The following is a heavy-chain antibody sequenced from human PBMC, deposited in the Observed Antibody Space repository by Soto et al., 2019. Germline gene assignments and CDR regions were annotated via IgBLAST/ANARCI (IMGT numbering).Heavy chain of an antibody. V-gene: IGHV1-69*05. CDR2: IIPIFGTA. Sequence: ASVKVSCKASGGTFSSYAISCVRQAPGQGLEWMGGIIPIFGTANYAQKFQGRVTITRDTSASTAYMELSSLRSEDTAVYYCASSYSSGWYVSAYFQHWGQGTLVTVSS. CDR1: GGTFSSYA. D-gene: IGHD6-19*01. J-gene: IGHJ1*01. CDR3: ASSYSSGWYVSAYFQH.